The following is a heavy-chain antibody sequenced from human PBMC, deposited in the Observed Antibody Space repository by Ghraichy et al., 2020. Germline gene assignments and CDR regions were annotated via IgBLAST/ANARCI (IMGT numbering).Heavy chain of an antibody. J-gene: IGHJ4*02. CDR3: ARRFGVLRPAGVSPHYDSSGYSEH. V-gene: IGHV1-46*03. Sequence: ASVKVSCKASGYTFTSYYMHWVRQAPGQGLEWMGIINPSGGSTSYAQKFQGRVTMTRDTSTSTVYMELSSLRSEDTAVYYCARRFGVLRPAGVSPHYDSSGYSEHWGQGTLVTVSS. CDR2: INPSGGST. D-gene: IGHD3-22*01. CDR1: GYTFTSYY.